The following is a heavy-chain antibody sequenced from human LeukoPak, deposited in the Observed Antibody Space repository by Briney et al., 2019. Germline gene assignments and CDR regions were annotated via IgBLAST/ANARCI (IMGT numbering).Heavy chain of an antibody. D-gene: IGHD2/OR15-2a*01. J-gene: IGHJ4*02. CDR1: GFTFDDYA. CDR2: ISGDGGST. V-gene: IGHV3-43*02. CDR3: ATSDFAAYFDY. Sequence: GGSLRLSCASSGFTFDDYAMHWVRQAPGKGLEWVSLISGDGGSTYYADSVKGRFTISRDNSKNSLYLQMNSLGTEDTALYYCATSDFAAYFDYWGQGTLVTVSS.